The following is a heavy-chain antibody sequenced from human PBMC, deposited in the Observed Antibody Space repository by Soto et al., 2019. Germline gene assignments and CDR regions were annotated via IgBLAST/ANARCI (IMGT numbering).Heavy chain of an antibody. D-gene: IGHD6-19*01. CDR2: ISGSGGST. CDR1: GFTFSSYA. CDR3: SKGQLLVRGPWCDP. V-gene: IGHV3-23*01. Sequence: EVQLLESGGGLVQPGGSLRLSCAASGFTFSSYAMSWVRQAPGKGLEWVSAISGSGGSTYYADSVKGRFTISRDSTKNSRYLELNSLVAEDTAVYYCSKGQLLVRGPWCDPWGQGTLVTVSS. J-gene: IGHJ5*02.